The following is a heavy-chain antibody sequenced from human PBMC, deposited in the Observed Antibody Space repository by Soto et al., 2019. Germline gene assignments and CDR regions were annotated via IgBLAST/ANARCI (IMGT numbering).Heavy chain of an antibody. Sequence: PGGSLRLSCAASGFSFGSYALSWFRQAPGKGVEWVSTISGSDGKTFYADSVKGRFSISRDTSQSTLYLQMNSLRADDTAMYYCARWSYLDYWGQGTRVTVSS. CDR1: GFSFGSYA. V-gene: IGHV3-23*01. J-gene: IGHJ4*02. CDR3: ARWSYLDY. CDR2: ISGSDGKT. D-gene: IGHD3-3*01.